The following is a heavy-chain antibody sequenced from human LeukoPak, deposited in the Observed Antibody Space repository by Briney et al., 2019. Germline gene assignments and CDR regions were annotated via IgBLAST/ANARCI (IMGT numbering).Heavy chain of an antibody. CDR1: GFTFSSYS. D-gene: IGHD3-10*01. Sequence: PGGPLRLSCAASGFTFSSYSMNWVRQAPGKGLEWVSSISSSSSYIYYADSVKGRFTISGDNAKNSLYLQMNSLRAEDTAVYYCAKDLYYYGSGSPDYWGQGTLVTVSS. CDR2: ISSSSSYI. J-gene: IGHJ4*02. CDR3: AKDLYYYGSGSPDY. V-gene: IGHV3-21*03.